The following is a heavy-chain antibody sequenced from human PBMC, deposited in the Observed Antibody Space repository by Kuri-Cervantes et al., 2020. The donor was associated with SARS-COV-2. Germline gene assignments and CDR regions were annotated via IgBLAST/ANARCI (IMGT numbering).Heavy chain of an antibody. CDR3: ARDGIGFDP. Sequence: GGSLRLSCAASGFTFSSYGMHWVRQAPGKGLEWVAVISYDGSNKYYADSVKGRFTISRDNSKNTLYLQMNSLRAEDTAVYYCARDGIGFDPWGQGTLVTV. J-gene: IGHJ5*02. CDR1: GFTFSSYG. V-gene: IGHV3-30*03. D-gene: IGHD2-21*01. CDR2: ISYDGSNK.